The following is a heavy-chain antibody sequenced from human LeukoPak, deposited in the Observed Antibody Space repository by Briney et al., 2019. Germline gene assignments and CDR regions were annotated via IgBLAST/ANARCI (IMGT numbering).Heavy chain of an antibody. V-gene: IGHV1-46*01. CDR2: INPSVGST. Sequence: ASVKVSCKASGYDFTTNYIHWVRQASGQGLEWMGTINPSVGSTTYGQRFQGRVTMTRDTSTTTVYMDLSSLTSEDTAIYYCAKGYCTGASCYVLDSWGQGTLVTVSS. D-gene: IGHD2-15*01. J-gene: IGHJ4*02. CDR1: GYDFTTNY. CDR3: AKGYCTGASCYVLDS.